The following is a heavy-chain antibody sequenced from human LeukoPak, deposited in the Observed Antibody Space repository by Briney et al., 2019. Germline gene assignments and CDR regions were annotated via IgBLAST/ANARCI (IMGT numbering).Heavy chain of an antibody. J-gene: IGHJ4*02. V-gene: IGHV3-23*01. CDR2: ISGSGGST. Sequence: QPGGSLRLSCAASGFTFSSYAMSWVRQAPGKGLEWVSAISGSGGSTYYADSVKGRFTISRDNSKNTLYLKMNSLRAEDTAVYYCANTGETRRNNYVDYGGQGTLVTVSS. CDR3: ANTGETRRNNYVDY. CDR1: GFTFSSYA. D-gene: IGHD3-10*01.